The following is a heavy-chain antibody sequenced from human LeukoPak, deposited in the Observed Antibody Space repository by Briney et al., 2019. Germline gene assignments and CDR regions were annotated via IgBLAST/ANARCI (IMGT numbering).Heavy chain of an antibody. CDR2: IYTSGST. CDR3: ARDCSGGSCYLSDAFDI. Sequence: PAETLSLTCTVSGVSISSYYWSWIRQPAGKGLEWVGRIYTSGSTNYNPSLKSRVTISVDKSKNQFSLKLSSVTAADTAVYYCARDCSGGSCYLSDAFDIWGQGTMVTVSS. V-gene: IGHV4-4*07. CDR1: GVSISSYY. D-gene: IGHD2-15*01. J-gene: IGHJ3*02.